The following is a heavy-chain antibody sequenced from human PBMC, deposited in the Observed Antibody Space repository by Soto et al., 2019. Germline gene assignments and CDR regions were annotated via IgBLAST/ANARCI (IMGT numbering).Heavy chain of an antibody. CDR2: IYHSGTT. D-gene: IGHD3-10*01. CDR3: ARRGDGSGSLDY. V-gene: IGHV4-4*03. CDR1: GDSISSSFW. J-gene: IGHJ4*02. Sequence: QVQLQESGPGLVKPPGTLSLTCAVSGDSISSSFWWSWVRLPPGKGLEWIGEIYHSGTTNYNPSLKIRVTISVDKSKNQFSLKMSSLTAADTAVYYCARRGDGSGSLDYWGQGTLVTVFS.